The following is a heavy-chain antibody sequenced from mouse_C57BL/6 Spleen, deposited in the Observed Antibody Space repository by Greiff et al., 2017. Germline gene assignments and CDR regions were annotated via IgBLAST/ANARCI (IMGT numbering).Heavy chain of an antibody. J-gene: IGHJ4*01. V-gene: IGHV5-4*03. D-gene: IGHD2-5*01. Sequence: EVKLVESGGGLVKPGGSLKLSCAASGFTFSSYAMSWVRQTPEKRLEWVATISDGGSYTYYPDNVKGRFTISRDNAKNNLYLQMSHLKSEDTAMYYCARPYSNYAMDYWGQGTSVTVSS. CDR2: ISDGGSYT. CDR1: GFTFSSYA. CDR3: ARPYSNYAMDY.